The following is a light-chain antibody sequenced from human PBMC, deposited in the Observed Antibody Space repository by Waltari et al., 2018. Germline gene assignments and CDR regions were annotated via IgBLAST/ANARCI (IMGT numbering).Light chain of an antibody. V-gene: IGKV1-5*03. CDR1: QSISSW. J-gene: IGKJ1*01. CDR3: QQYSSFWT. Sequence: DIQMTLSPYTLSASVGDRVTITCRASQSISSWLAWFQQKPGKAPKLLIQKASSLESGVPSRFSGSGSGTEFTLTISSLQPDDFATYYCQQYSSFWTFGQGTKVEIK. CDR2: KAS.